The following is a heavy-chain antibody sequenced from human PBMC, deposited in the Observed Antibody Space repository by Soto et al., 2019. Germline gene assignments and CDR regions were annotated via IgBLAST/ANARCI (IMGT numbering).Heavy chain of an antibody. CDR2: IIPIFGTA. CDR1: GGTFSSYA. CDR3: ARSQGGSSSLDIYYYYYYGMDV. J-gene: IGHJ6*02. Sequence: QVQLVQSGAEVKKPGSSVKVSCKAPGGTFSSYAISWVRQAPGQGLEWTGGIIPIFGTAKYAQKFQGRVTITADESTSTGYRELSSLRSEDTAVYYCARSQGGSSSLDIYYYYYYGMDVWGQGTTVTVSS. V-gene: IGHV1-69*01. D-gene: IGHD2-15*01.